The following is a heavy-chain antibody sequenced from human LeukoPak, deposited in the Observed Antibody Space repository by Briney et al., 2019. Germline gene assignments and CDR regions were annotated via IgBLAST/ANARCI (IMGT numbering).Heavy chain of an antibody. Sequence: GGSLRLSCAASGFTFSSYSMNWVRQAPGKGLEWVSYISKSSDRIYHADSVKGRFTISRDNAKNSLYLQMDGLRADDTAVYYCARDVETPLNRMDVWGQGTTVIGSS. V-gene: IGHV3-48*04. CDR3: ARDVETPLNRMDV. CDR1: GFTFSSYS. CDR2: ISKSSDRI. J-gene: IGHJ6*02. D-gene: IGHD5-18*01.